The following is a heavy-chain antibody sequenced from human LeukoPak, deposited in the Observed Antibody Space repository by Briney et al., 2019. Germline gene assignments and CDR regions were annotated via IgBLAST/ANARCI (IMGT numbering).Heavy chain of an antibody. V-gene: IGHV3-11*04. CDR3: ARGQEYYDILTGYSHFDY. Sequence: GGSLRLSCAASGFTFSDYYMSWIRQAPGKGLEWVSYISSSSSTIYYADSVKGRFTISRDNAKNSLYLQMNSLRAEDTAVYYCARGQEYYDILTGYSHFDYWGQGTLVTVSS. CDR1: GFTFSDYY. CDR2: ISSSSSTI. J-gene: IGHJ4*02. D-gene: IGHD3-9*01.